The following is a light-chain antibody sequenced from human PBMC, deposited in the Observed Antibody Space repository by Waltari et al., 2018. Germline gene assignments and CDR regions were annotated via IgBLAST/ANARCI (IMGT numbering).Light chain of an antibody. Sequence: DIQMTQSPSSLSASVGDRVTITCRASQRISSYVNWYQQKPGKAPKLLIYAASSLESGVPSRFSGSGFGTDFTLTINGLQAEDYAAYYCQQTYNNFRTFGQGTKVDVK. CDR2: AAS. CDR3: QQTYNNFRT. CDR1: QRISSY. J-gene: IGKJ1*01. V-gene: IGKV1-39*01.